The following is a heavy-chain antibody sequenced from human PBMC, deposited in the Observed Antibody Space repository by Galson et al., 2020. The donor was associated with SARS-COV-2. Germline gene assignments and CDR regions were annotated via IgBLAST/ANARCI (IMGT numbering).Heavy chain of an antibody. D-gene: IGHD3-3*01. CDR2: ISDDGEKR. CDR1: GFPFSTNA. J-gene: IGHJ4*02. V-gene: IGHV3-30*09. CDR3: ATERYDNSRGLES. Sequence: GGSLRLSCAGSGFPFSTNAMHWVRQAPGKGLEWVTVISDDGEKRYYAESVRGRFAISRDNSENTLYLQMNSLRPDDTAIYYCATERYDNSRGLESWGQGTLVTVSS.